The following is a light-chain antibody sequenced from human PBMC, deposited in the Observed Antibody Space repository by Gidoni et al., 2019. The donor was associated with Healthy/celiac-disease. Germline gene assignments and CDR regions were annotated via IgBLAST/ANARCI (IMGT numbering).Light chain of an antibody. CDR2: AAY. CDR3: QQLNSYLYT. V-gene: IGKV1-9*01. CDR1: QGISIY. J-gene: IGKJ2*01. Sequence: ITCRASQGISIYLAWYHQKPGKAPKLLIYAAYTLQSGVPSRFSGSGYGTDFTLTISSLQPEDFATYYCQQLNSYLYTFGQGTKLEIK.